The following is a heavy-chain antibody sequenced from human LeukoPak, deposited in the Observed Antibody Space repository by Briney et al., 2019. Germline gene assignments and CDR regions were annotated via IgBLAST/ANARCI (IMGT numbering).Heavy chain of an antibody. Sequence: PGGSLRLSCAASGFTVSSNYMSWVRQAPGKGLEWVSVIYSGGSTYYADSVKGRFTISRDNSKNTLYLQMNSLRAEDTAVYYCARPQTTASWDAFDIWGQGTMVTVSS. J-gene: IGHJ3*02. CDR2: IYSGGST. CDR1: GFTVSSNY. D-gene: IGHD4-17*01. V-gene: IGHV3-66*04. CDR3: ARPQTTASWDAFDI.